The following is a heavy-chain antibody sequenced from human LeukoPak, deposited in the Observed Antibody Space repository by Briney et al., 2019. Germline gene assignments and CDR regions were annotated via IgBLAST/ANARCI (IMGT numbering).Heavy chain of an antibody. D-gene: IGHD3-22*01. CDR3: ATYDSSGYMDF. CDR2: FDPADGET. V-gene: IGHV1-24*01. J-gene: IGHJ4*02. CDR1: GYTFTIYG. Sequence: ASVTVSCTASGYTFTIYGISWVRQAPGKGLEWMGGFDPADGETIYAQNFQGRVTTTEDTSVDTAYMQLRSLRSDDTAVYFCATYDSSGYMDFWGQGTLVTVSS.